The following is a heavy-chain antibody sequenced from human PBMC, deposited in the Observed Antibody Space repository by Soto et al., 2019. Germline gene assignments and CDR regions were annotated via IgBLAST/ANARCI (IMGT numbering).Heavy chain of an antibody. CDR1: GFTFSSYS. CDR3: ARSQGYCSGGSCYSGYYYYYGMDV. V-gene: IGHV3-21*01. J-gene: IGHJ6*02. CDR2: ISSSSSYI. Sequence: EVQLVESGGGLVKPGGSLRLSCAASGFTFSSYSMNWVRQAPGKGLEWVSSISSSSSYIYYADSVKGRFTISRDNAKNTLYQKMNSLRAEDTAVYYCARSQGYCSGGSCYSGYYYYYGMDVWGQGTTVTVSS. D-gene: IGHD2-15*01.